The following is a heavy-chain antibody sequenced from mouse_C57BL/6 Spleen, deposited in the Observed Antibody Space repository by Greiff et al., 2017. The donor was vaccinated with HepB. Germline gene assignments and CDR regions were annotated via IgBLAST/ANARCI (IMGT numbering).Heavy chain of an antibody. D-gene: IGHD1-1*01. V-gene: IGHV1-15*01. CDR2: IDPETGGT. J-gene: IGHJ3*01. Sequence: VKLMESGAELVRPGASVTLSCKASGYTFTDYEMHWVKQTPVHGLEWIGAIDPETGGTAYNQKFKGKAILTADKSSSTAYMELRSLTSEDSAVYYCTRSNYGSPWFAYWGQGTLVTVSA. CDR1: GYTFTDYE. CDR3: TRSNYGSPWFAY.